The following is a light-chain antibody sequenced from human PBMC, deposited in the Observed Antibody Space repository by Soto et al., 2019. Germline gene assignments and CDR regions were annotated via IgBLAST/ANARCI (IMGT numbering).Light chain of an antibody. J-gene: IGLJ3*02. CDR2: EVN. CDR1: SSDVGGYNY. Sequence: QSALTQPASVSGSPGQSITISCTGTSSDVGGYNYVSWYQHHPGKAPRLMIYEVNKRPSGVPDRFSGSKSGNTASLTVSGLQAEDEADYYCNSHAGSNNLWVFGGGTKVTVL. V-gene: IGLV2-8*01. CDR3: NSHAGSNNLWV.